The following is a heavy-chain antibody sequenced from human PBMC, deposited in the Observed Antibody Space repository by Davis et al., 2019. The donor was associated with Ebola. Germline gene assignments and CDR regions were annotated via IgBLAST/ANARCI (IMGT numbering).Heavy chain of an antibody. D-gene: IGHD4-17*01. CDR2: IRSKANSYAT. Sequence: GESLKISCAASGFTFSGSAKHWVRQASGKGLEWVGRIRSKANSYATAYAASVKGRFTISRDDSKNTAYLQMNSLKTEDTAVYYCTSQTTVTDYWGQGTLVTVSS. V-gene: IGHV3-73*01. CDR1: GFTFSGSA. J-gene: IGHJ4*02. CDR3: TSQTTVTDY.